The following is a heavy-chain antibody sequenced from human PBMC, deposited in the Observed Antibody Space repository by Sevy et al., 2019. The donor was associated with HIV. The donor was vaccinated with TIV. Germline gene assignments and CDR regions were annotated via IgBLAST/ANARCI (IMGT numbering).Heavy chain of an antibody. CDR1: GFTFSSYA. J-gene: IGHJ6*02. CDR3: ARGDVDTAMVTTRYYYGMDV. CDR2: ISYDGSNK. Sequence: GSLRLSCAASGFTFSSYAMHWVRQAPGKGLEWVAVISYDGSNKYYADSVKGRFTISRDNSKNTLYLQMNSLRAEDTAVYYCARGDVDTAMVTTRYYYGMDVWGQGTTVTVSS. V-gene: IGHV3-30-3*01. D-gene: IGHD5-18*01.